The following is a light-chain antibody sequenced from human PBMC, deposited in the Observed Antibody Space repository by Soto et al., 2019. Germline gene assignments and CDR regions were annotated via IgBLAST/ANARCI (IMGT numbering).Light chain of an antibody. Sequence: EIVLTQSPATLSLSPGERATLSCRASQSVSNYLAWYQQKPCQAPRLLIYDASNRATGIPARFSGSGSGTDFTLTISSLEPEDVAVYYCQQRTNWPPYTFGQGTKLEIK. CDR3: QQRTNWPPYT. V-gene: IGKV3-11*01. J-gene: IGKJ2*01. CDR1: QSVSNY. CDR2: DAS.